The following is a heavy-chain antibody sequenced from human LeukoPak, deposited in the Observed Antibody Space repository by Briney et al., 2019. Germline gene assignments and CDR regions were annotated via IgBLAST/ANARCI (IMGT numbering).Heavy chain of an antibody. CDR2: FDPEDGET. CDR3: ARDIGYSGYDYGVTIDY. Sequence: GASVKVSCKVSGYTLTELSMHWVRQAPGKGLEWMGGFDPEDGETIYAQKLQGRVTMTTDTSTSTAYMELRSLRSDDTAVYYCARDIGYSGYDYGVTIDYWGQGTLVTVSS. D-gene: IGHD5-12*01. J-gene: IGHJ4*02. V-gene: IGHV1-24*01. CDR1: GYTLTELS.